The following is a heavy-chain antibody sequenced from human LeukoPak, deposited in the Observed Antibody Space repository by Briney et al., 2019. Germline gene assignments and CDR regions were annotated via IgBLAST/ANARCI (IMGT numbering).Heavy chain of an antibody. CDR1: GFTFSSYE. Sequence: GGSLRLSCAASGFTFSSYEMNWVRQAPGKELEWVSSITSSSSYIYYADSVKGRFTISRDNAKNSLYLQMNSLRAEDTAVYYCAGGLWYASGSDYWGQGTLVTVSS. CDR3: AGGLWYASGSDY. J-gene: IGHJ4*02. D-gene: IGHD3-10*01. V-gene: IGHV3-21*01. CDR2: ITSSSSYI.